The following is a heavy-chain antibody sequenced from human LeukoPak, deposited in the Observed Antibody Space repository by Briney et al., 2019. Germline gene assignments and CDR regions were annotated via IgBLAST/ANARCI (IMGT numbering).Heavy chain of an antibody. CDR2: ISSGSSTI. Sequence: GGSLRLSCAASGLLFSGYSMHWVRQAPGKGLEWVSYISSGSSTIYYADSVKGRFTISRDNAKNSLYPQMNSLRAEDTAVYYCARDRGSDDYFDYWGQGTLVTVSS. J-gene: IGHJ4*02. V-gene: IGHV3-48*04. D-gene: IGHD6-25*01. CDR1: GLLFSGYS. CDR3: ARDRGSDDYFDY.